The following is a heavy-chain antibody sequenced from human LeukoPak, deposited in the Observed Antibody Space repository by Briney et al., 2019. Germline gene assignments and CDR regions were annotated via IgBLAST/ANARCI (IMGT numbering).Heavy chain of an antibody. Sequence: SVKVSCKASGGTFSSYAISWVRQAPGQGLEWMGRIIPILGIANYAQKFQGRVTITADKSTSTAYMELSSLRSEDTAVYYCARQYSSSWSPNYYFDYWGQGTLVTVSS. CDR2: IIPILGIA. D-gene: IGHD6-13*01. CDR1: GGTFSSYA. CDR3: ARQYSSSWSPNYYFDY. J-gene: IGHJ4*02. V-gene: IGHV1-69*04.